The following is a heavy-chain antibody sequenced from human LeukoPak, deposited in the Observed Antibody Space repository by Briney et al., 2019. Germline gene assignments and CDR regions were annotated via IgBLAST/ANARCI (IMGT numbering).Heavy chain of an antibody. V-gene: IGHV4-39*07. D-gene: IGHD5-24*01. CDR1: GGSISSSSYY. CDR2: IYYSGST. Sequence: SETLSLTCTVSGGSISSSSYYWGWIRQPPGKGLEWIGSIYYSGSTYYNPSLKSRVTISIDTSKSQFSLRLTSVTAADTAVYFCARGDGYNRYWGQGTLVTVSS. J-gene: IGHJ4*02. CDR3: ARGDGYNRY.